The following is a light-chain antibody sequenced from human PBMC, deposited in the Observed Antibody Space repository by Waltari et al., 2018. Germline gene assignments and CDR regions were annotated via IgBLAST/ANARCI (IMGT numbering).Light chain of an antibody. J-gene: IGKJ4*01. CDR2: WAS. CDR1: QSVLSNNQNY. CDR3: QQHHSAQLT. V-gene: IGKV4-1*01. Sequence: DFVMTQSPDSLAVSLGERATINCRSSQSVLSNNQNYLAWYQQKPGQPPKLLIYWASTRASGVPDRFGGSGSGTDFTLTISSLQAEDVAVYYCQQHHSAQLTFGGGTKVEI.